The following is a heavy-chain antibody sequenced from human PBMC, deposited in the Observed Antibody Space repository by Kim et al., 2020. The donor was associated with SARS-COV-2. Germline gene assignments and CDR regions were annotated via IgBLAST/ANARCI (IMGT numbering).Heavy chain of an antibody. D-gene: IGHD6-13*01. CDR2: IIPILGIA. Sequence: SVKVYCKASGGTFSSYAISWVRQAPGQGLEWMGRIIPILGIANYAQKFQGRVTITADKSTSTAYMELSSLRSEDTAVYYCARDHCSSSWRVDWFDPWGQGTLVTVSS. CDR3: ARDHCSSSWRVDWFDP. V-gene: IGHV1-69*04. J-gene: IGHJ5*02. CDR1: GGTFSSYA.